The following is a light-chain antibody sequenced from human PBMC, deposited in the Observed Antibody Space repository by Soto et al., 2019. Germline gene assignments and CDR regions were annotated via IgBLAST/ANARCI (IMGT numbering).Light chain of an antibody. CDR2: GAS. CDR3: QQDNNWPPWT. CDR1: QSVSSN. Sequence: EIVMTQSPATLSVSPGERATLSCRASQSVSSNFAWYQQKPGQAPRLLIYGASTRATGIPARFSGSGSATEFTLIISRLQAEDFAVYYRQQDNNWPPWTFGQGTKVEIK. V-gene: IGKV3-15*01. J-gene: IGKJ1*01.